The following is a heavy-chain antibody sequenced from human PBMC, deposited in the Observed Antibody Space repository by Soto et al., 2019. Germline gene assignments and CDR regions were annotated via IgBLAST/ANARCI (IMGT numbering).Heavy chain of an antibody. Sequence: ETLSLSGPVSGVSLSNYNWNGVRQSSGKGLEWIGRIYSNGKSYYNPSLKSRVTISLDHSRNQFSLRLNSVTAADTAVYFCASSKYDVVAGSVWFDPWGQGTLVTVSS. CDR1: GVSLSNYN. D-gene: IGHD2-21*01. CDR2: IYSNGKS. CDR3: ASSKYDVVAGSVWFDP. J-gene: IGHJ5*02. V-gene: IGHV4-4*07.